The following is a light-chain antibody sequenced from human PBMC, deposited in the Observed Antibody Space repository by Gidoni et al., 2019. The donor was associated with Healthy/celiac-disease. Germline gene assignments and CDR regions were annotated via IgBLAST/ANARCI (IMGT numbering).Light chain of an antibody. CDR1: QSISSY. J-gene: IGKJ2*01. V-gene: IGKV1-39*01. CDR3: QQSYSTPST. Sequence: DIQMTQSPSSLSASVGDRVTITCRASQSISSYLNWYQQKPGKAPKLLIYAASSLQSGVPSRFSGSGSGTDFTLTISSLQPEDFATYYCQQSYSTPSTFXHXTKLEIK. CDR2: AAS.